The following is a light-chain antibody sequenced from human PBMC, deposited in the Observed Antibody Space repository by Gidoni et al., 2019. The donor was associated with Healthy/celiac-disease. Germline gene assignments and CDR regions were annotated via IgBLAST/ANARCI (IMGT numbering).Light chain of an antibody. J-gene: IGLJ3*02. CDR3: AAWDDSLSARV. V-gene: IGLV1-47*01. CDR1: SSNIGSNY. Sequence: QSVLTQPPSAFGTPGQRVTIPCSGSSSNIGSNYVYWYQQLPGTAPKLLIYRNNQRPSGAPDRFSGSKSGTSASLAISGLRSEDDADYYCAAWDDSLSARVFGGGTKLTVL. CDR2: RNN.